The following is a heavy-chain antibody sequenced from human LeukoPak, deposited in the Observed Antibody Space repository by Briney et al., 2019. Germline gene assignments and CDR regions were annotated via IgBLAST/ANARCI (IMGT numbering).Heavy chain of an antibody. Sequence: GGSLRLSCAASGFTFSSYAMSWVRQAAGKGLEWGSAISGSGGSTYYADSVKGRFTISRDNSKNTLYLQMNSLRAEDTAVYYCARSIVGATPFDPWGQGTLVTVSS. V-gene: IGHV3-23*01. J-gene: IGHJ5*02. CDR1: GFTFSSYA. CDR2: ISGSGGST. D-gene: IGHD1-26*01. CDR3: ARSIVGATPFDP.